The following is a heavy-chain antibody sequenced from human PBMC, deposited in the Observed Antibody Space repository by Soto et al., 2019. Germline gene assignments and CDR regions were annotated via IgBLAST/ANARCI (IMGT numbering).Heavy chain of an antibody. J-gene: IGHJ4*02. CDR2: TIPIFGTA. CDR1: GVTFSSYA. D-gene: IGHD6-13*01. Sequence: GASVKVSCKASGVTFSSYAISWVRQAPGQGLEWMGGTIPIFGTANYAQKFQGRVTITADKSTSTAYMELSSLRSEDTAVYYCAREPPPGIAAAGTGDSWGQGTLVTVSS. CDR3: AREPPPGIAAAGTGDS. V-gene: IGHV1-69*06.